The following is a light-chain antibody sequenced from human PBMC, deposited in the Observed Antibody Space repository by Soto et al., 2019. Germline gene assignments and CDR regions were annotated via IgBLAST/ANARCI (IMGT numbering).Light chain of an antibody. CDR1: SSDVGGYNY. CDR3: RSYAGSNNLGV. V-gene: IGLV2-8*01. J-gene: IGLJ1*01. Sequence: QSALTQPPSASGSPGQSVTISCTGTSSDVGGYNYVSWYQQHPGKAPKLMIYDVSKRPSGVPDPFSGSKSGNTASLTVSGLQADDQADYYCRSYAGSNNLGVFGTGTKLTVL. CDR2: DVS.